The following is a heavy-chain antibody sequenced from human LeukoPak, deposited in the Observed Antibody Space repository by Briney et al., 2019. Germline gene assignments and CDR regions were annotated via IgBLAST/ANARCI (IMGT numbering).Heavy chain of an antibody. J-gene: IGHJ4*02. CDR3: AVLWGSDPS. V-gene: IGHV1-46*01. Sequence: ASVKVSCKASGYTFTSYYMHWVRQAPGQGLEWMGIINPSGGSTSYAQKFQGRVTMTRDMSTSTAYMELSSLRSEDTAVYYCAVLWGSDPSWGQGTLVTVSS. CDR1: GYTFTSYY. D-gene: IGHD3-16*01. CDR2: INPSGGST.